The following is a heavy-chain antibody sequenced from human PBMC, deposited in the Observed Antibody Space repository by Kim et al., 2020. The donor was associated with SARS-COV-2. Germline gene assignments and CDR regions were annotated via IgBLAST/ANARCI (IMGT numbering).Heavy chain of an antibody. V-gene: IGHV4-34*01. J-gene: IGHJ5*02. Sequence: PSLKHRVTISVDTSKDQFSQKLSSVTAADTAVYYCARATGTAAEANWFDPWGQGTLVTVSS. D-gene: IGHD6-13*01. CDR3: ARATGTAAEANWFDP.